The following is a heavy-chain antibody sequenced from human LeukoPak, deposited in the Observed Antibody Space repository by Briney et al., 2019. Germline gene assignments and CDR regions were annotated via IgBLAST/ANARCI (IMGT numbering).Heavy chain of an antibody. D-gene: IGHD3-22*01. V-gene: IGHV1-69*13. Sequence: ASVKVSCKASGGTFSSYAISWVRQAPGQGLEWMGGIIPIFGTANYAQKFQGRVTITADESTSTAYMELSSLRSEDTAVYYCARDSTYYYDCIGSPFDYWGQGTLVTVSS. CDR2: IIPIFGTA. CDR1: GGTFSSYA. J-gene: IGHJ4*02. CDR3: ARDSTYYYDCIGSPFDY.